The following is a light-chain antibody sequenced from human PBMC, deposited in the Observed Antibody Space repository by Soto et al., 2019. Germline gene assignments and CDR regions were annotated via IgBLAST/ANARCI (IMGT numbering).Light chain of an antibody. Sequence: NQVTQSPSSLSGSVRNRVSVTVRASQGISTYLAWYQQKPGQAPKLLIYAASTLQSGVPSRFSGSGSGTDFALTISSLQPEDFATYYCQQLNSYPITFGQGTRLEIK. V-gene: IGKV1-9*01. CDR1: QGISTY. CDR2: AAS. CDR3: QQLNSYPIT. J-gene: IGKJ5*01.